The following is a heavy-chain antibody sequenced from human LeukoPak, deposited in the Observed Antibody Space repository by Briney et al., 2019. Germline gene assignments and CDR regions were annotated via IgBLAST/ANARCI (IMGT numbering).Heavy chain of an antibody. CDR1: GFTVSSNC. CDR3: ARGGIAAGRVY. Sequence: GGSLRLSGAASGFTVSSNCMSWVRQAPGKGLEWVSDIYSGGSTYYADSVKGRFTISRHNSKNTLYLQMNSLRAEDTAVYYCARGGIAAGRVYWGQGTLVTVSS. V-gene: IGHV3-53*04. CDR2: IYSGGST. J-gene: IGHJ4*02. D-gene: IGHD6-6*01.